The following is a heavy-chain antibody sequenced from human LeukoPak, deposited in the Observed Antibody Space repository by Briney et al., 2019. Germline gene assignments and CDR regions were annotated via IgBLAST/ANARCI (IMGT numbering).Heavy chain of an antibody. CDR1: GGPITDYY. CDR3: ARHLPYGSGSYYNDNDAFDI. Sequence: SETLSLTCTVSGGPITDYYWSWIRQPPGKGLEWIGYIYYSGSTNYNPSLKSRVTISVDTSKNQLSLDLSSVTAADTAVYYCARHLPYGSGSYYNDNDAFDIWGQGTMVTVSS. J-gene: IGHJ3*02. CDR2: IYYSGST. D-gene: IGHD3-10*01. V-gene: IGHV4-59*08.